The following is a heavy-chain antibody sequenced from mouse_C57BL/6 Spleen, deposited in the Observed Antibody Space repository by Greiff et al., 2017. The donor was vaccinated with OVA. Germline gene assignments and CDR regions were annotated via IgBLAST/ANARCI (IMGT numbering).Heavy chain of an antibody. CDR2: IRSKSNNYAT. J-gene: IGHJ1*03. CDR3: VRLGLPLDV. V-gene: IGHV10-1*01. Sequence: EVKLVESGGGLVQPKGSLKLSCAASGFSFNTYAMNWVRQAPGKGLEWVARIRSKSNNYATYYADSVKDRFTISRDDSESMLYLQMNNLKTEDTAMYYCVRLGLPLDVWGTGTTVTVSS. CDR1: GFSFNTYA. D-gene: IGHD2-2*01.